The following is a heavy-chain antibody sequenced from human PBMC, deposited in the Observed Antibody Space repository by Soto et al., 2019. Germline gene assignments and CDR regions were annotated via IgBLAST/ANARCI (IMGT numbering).Heavy chain of an antibody. CDR2: ISSSSSYI. CDR3: ARAPYYYDSSGYWAY. J-gene: IGHJ4*02. Sequence: EVQLVESGGGLVKPGGSLRLSCAASGFTFSSYSMNWVRQAPGKGLEWVSSISSSSSYIYYADSVKGRFTISRDNAKHSLYLQMNGLRAEDTAVYYCARAPYYYDSSGYWAYWGQGTLVTVSS. V-gene: IGHV3-21*01. CDR1: GFTFSSYS. D-gene: IGHD3-22*01.